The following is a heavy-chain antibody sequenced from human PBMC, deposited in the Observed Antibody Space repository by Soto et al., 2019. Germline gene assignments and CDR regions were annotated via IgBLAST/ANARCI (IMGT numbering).Heavy chain of an antibody. CDR3: AKLNSRGVVAVVAPEGGMDV. Sequence: XGSLRLSXDASLFPLNSQSMTWVRHAPRKGLEVFSAISGSGGSTYYADSVKGRFTISRDNSKNTLYLQMNTLRAEETAVYYCAKLNSRGVVAVVAPEGGMDVWGQGTTVTVSS. CDR2: ISGSGGST. CDR1: LFPLNSQS. J-gene: IGHJ6*02. D-gene: IGHD2-15*01. V-gene: IGHV3-23*01.